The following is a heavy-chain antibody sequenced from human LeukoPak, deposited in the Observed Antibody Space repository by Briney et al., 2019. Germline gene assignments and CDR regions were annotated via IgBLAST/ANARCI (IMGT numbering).Heavy chain of an antibody. J-gene: IGHJ4*02. Sequence: PGGSLRLSCAASRFSFSKYGMHWVRQAPGKGLEWVAFIRYDGTNKYYVDSVKGRFTISRDNSKNTLYLQMNSLRAEDTAVYYCAKDLYGDYGRGIDYWAQGTLVTVSS. CDR3: AKDLYGDYGRGIDY. D-gene: IGHD4-17*01. CDR1: RFSFSKYG. V-gene: IGHV3-30*02. CDR2: IRYDGTNK.